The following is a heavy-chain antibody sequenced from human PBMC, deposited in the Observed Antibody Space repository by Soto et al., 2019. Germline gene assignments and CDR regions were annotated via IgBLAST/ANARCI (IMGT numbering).Heavy chain of an antibody. CDR2: INPSGGST. V-gene: IGHV1-46*01. CDR1: GYTFTSYY. D-gene: IGHD2-21*02. J-gene: IGHJ5*02. CDR3: ARDAEWGDQGGWFDP. Sequence: QVQLVQSGAEVKKPGASVKVSCKASGYTFTSYYMHWVRQAPGQGLEWMGIINPSGGSTSYAQKFQGRVTMARDTSTSTVYMELSSLRSEDTAVYYCARDAEWGDQGGWFDPWGQGTLVTVSS.